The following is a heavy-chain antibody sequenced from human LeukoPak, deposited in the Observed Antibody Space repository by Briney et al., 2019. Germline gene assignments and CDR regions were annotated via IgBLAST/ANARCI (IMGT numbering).Heavy chain of an antibody. V-gene: IGHV3-21*01. CDR1: GFTFSSYA. CDR3: ARGALGSGWYNWFDS. CDR2: ISSSSSDI. J-gene: IGHJ5*01. Sequence: GGSLRLSCAASGFTFSSYAMSWVRQAPGKGLEWVSSISSSSSDIYYADSVKGRFTISRDNAKNSLYLQMNSLRADDTAVYYCARGALGSGWYNWFDSWGQGTLVTVSS. D-gene: IGHD6-19*01.